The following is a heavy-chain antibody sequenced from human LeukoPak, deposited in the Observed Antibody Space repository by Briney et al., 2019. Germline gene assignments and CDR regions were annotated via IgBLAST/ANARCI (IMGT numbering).Heavy chain of an antibody. J-gene: IGHJ4*02. CDR3: ARGGIQLWLFFFDY. D-gene: IGHD5-18*01. V-gene: IGHV1-2*02. CDR1: GYTFSDYY. CDR2: INPNSGGT. Sequence: ASVTVSCKTSGYTFSDYYMHWVRQAPGQGLEWMGWINPNSGGTVYAQKFRGRVTMTRDTSISTAYMELSRLRSDDTAVYYCARGGIQLWLFFFDYWGQGTLVTVSS.